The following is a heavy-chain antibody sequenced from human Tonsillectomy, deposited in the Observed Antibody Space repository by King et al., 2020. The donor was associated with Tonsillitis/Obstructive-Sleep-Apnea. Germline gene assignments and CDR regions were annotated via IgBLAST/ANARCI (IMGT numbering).Heavy chain of an antibody. CDR1: GFTFSSYW. Sequence: VQLVESGGGLVQPGGSPRLSCAASGFTFSSYWMHWVRQAPGKGLVWVSRINSDGTSTSYADSVKGRFTISRDTAENTLYLQMNSLRVEYTAVYYCARGTPGYSSSFKEVWGQGTLVTVPS. CDR2: INSDGTST. CDR3: ARGTPGYSSSFKEV. J-gene: IGHJ4*02. D-gene: IGHD6-6*01. V-gene: IGHV3-74*01.